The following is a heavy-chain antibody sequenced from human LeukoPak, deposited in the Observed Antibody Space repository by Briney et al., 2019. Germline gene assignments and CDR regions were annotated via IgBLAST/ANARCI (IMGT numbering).Heavy chain of an antibody. J-gene: IGHJ4*02. Sequence: ASVTVSCKASGYTFTSYDINWVRQAPGQGLEWMGWMNPSGGSTSYAQKFQGRVTMTRDTSTSAVYMELSSLRSEDTAVYYCARDRYSGSYFGSSFDYWGQGTLVTVSS. D-gene: IGHD1-26*01. CDR2: MNPSGGST. V-gene: IGHV1-46*01. CDR3: ARDRYSGSYFGSSFDY. CDR1: GYTFTSYD.